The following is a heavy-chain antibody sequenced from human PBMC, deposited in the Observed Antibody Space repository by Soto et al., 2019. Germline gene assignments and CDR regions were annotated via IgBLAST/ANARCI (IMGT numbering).Heavy chain of an antibody. V-gene: IGHV1-69*08. Sequence: QVQLVQSGAAVKKPGSSVKVSCKASGGTFSSYTISWVRQAPGQGLEWMGRIIPILGIANYAQKFQGRVTITADKSTSTAYMELSSLRSEDTAVYYCARDSGYSGYDTDAFDIWGQGTMVTVSS. J-gene: IGHJ3*02. D-gene: IGHD5-12*01. CDR3: ARDSGYSGYDTDAFDI. CDR1: GGTFSSYT. CDR2: IIPILGIA.